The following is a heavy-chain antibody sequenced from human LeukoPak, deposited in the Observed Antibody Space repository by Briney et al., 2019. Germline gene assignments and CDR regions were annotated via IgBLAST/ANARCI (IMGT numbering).Heavy chain of an antibody. D-gene: IGHD3-10*01. Sequence: PGGSLRLSCAASGFTFSDYYISWIRQAPGKGLEWVSYISSSGSTIYYADSVKGRFTISRDNAKNSLYLQMNSLRAEDTAVYYCARDHGDLTMVRGGFVPWGQGTLVTVSS. V-gene: IGHV3-11*01. CDR1: GFTFSDYY. CDR2: ISSSGSTI. CDR3: ARDHGDLTMVRGGFVP. J-gene: IGHJ5*02.